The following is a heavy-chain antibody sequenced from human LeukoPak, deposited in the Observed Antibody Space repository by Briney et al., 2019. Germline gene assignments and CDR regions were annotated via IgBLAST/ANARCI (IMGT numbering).Heavy chain of an antibody. Sequence: AGGSLRLSCAASGFTFSSYGMHWVRQAPGKGLEWVAVIWYDGSNKYYPDSVQGRFTISRGNSKNTLYLQVNSLRAEDTAVYYCARDRSMSGWYIDLWGRGTLVTVSS. CDR3: ARDRSMSGWYIDL. V-gene: IGHV3-33*01. CDR2: IWYDGSNK. D-gene: IGHD2/OR15-2a*01. CDR1: GFTFSSYG. J-gene: IGHJ2*01.